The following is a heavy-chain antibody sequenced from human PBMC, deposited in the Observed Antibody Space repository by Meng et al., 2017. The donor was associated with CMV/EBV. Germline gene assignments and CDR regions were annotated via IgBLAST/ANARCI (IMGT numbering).Heavy chain of an antibody. Sequence: SNYMSWVRQAPGKGLEWVSVIYSGGSTYYADSVKGRFTISRDNSKNTLYLQMNSLRAEDTAVYYCARDYQYTIFGVVIKINYGMDVWGQGTTVTVSS. J-gene: IGHJ6*02. CDR1: SNY. CDR2: IYSGGST. D-gene: IGHD3-3*01. CDR3: ARDYQYTIFGVVIKINYGMDV. V-gene: IGHV3-53*01.